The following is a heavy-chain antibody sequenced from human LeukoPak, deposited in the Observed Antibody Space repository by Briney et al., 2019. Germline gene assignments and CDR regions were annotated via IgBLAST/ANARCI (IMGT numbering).Heavy chain of an antibody. CDR1: GFTFSSYA. CDR3: ARGYPYDFWSGYYSDYYYYMDV. J-gene: IGHJ6*03. Sequence: GGSLRLSCAASGFTFSSYAMHWVRQAPGKGLEWVAVISYDGSNKYYADSVKGRFTISRDNSKNTLYLQMNSLRAEDTAVYYCARGYPYDFWSGYYSDYYYYMDVWGKGTTVTVSS. V-gene: IGHV3-30-3*01. D-gene: IGHD3-3*01. CDR2: ISYDGSNK.